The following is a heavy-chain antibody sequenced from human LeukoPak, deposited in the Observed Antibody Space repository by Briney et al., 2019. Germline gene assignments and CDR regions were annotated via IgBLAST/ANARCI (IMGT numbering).Heavy chain of an antibody. D-gene: IGHD6-13*01. V-gene: IGHV4-34*01. CDR3: ARVDSSSWSFDY. J-gene: IGHJ4*02. Sequence: SETLSLTCAVYGGSFSGYYWSWIRQPPGKGLEWIGEINHSGSTNYNPSLKSRVTISVDTSKNQFSLKLSSVTAADTAVYYCARVDSSSWSFDYWGREPWSPSPQ. CDR1: GGSFSGYY. CDR2: INHSGST.